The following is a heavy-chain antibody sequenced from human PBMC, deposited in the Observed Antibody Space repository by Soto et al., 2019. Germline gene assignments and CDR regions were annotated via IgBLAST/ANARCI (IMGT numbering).Heavy chain of an antibody. CDR1: GFTFISYG. CDR3: AKDVSSSSALYYYGMDV. J-gene: IGHJ6*02. Sequence: IRLSCSASGFTFISYGMHWVRQAPGKGLEWVAVISYDGSNKYYADSVKGRFTISRDNSKNTLYLQMNNLRAEDTAVYDCAKDVSSSSALYYYGMDVWGQGNTVTVS. D-gene: IGHD6-6*01. V-gene: IGHV3-30*18. CDR2: ISYDGSNK.